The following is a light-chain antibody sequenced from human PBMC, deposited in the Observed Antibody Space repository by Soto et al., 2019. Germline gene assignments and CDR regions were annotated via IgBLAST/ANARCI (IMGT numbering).Light chain of an antibody. CDR2: DAS. CDR1: QSVSRN. V-gene: IGKV3-15*01. CDR3: QQYNDSLWT. J-gene: IGKJ1*01. Sequence: EIVMTQSPATLSVSPGERATLSCRASQSVSRNVAWYQQKPGQAPSLLIHDASTRATGISVRFSGSGSGTDFTLTISSLQSEDFAVYFCQQYNDSLWTFGQGTKVEIK.